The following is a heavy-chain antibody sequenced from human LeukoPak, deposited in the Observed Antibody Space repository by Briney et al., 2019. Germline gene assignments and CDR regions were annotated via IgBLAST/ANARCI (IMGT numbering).Heavy chain of an antibody. Sequence: ASVKVSCKASGYTFTSYGISWVRQAPGQGLEWMGWISAYNGNTNYAQKFQGRVTMTRDTSISTAYMELSRLRSDDTAVYYCARGGAGYCGGDCYPADYWGQGTLVTVSS. V-gene: IGHV1-18*01. CDR3: ARGGAGYCGGDCYPADY. J-gene: IGHJ4*02. CDR1: GYTFTSYG. CDR2: ISAYNGNT. D-gene: IGHD2-21*02.